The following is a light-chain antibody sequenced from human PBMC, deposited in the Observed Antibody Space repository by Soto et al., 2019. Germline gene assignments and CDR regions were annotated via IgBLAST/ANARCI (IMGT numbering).Light chain of an antibody. CDR3: QSYDSSLSGFWV. CDR2: GNS. J-gene: IGLJ3*02. Sequence: QSVLTQPPSVSGAPGQRVTISCTGSSSNIGAGYDVHWYQQLPGTAPKLLIYGNSNRPSGVPDRFSGSKSGTSAFLAITGLQAEDEADYYCQSYDSSLSGFWVFGGGTKVTVL. CDR1: SSNIGAGYD. V-gene: IGLV1-40*01.